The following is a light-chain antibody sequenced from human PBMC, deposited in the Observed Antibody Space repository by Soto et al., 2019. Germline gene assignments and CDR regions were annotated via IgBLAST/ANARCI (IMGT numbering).Light chain of an antibody. CDR2: EVN. Sequence: QSVLTQPPSASGSPGQSVTISCTGTSSDVGGYNYVSWYQHHPGKAPKLMIYEVNRRPSGVPDRFSGSKSGNTASLTVSGLQAEDEADYYCTSYAGSNNRGVFGSGTKLTVL. CDR1: SSDVGGYNY. V-gene: IGLV2-8*01. CDR3: TSYAGSNNRGV. J-gene: IGLJ1*01.